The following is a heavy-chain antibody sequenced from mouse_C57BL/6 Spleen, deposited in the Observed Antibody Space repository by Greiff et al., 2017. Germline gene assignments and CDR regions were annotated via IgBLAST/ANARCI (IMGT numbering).Heavy chain of an antibody. CDR3: ARVTLWNYFDY. J-gene: IGHJ2*01. CDR2: INYDGSST. D-gene: IGHD3-3*01. Sequence: DVKLVESEGGLVQPGSSMKLSCTASGFTFSDYYMAWVRQVPEKGLEWVANINYDGSSTYYLDSLKSRFIISRDNAKNILYLQMSSLKSEDTATYYCARVTLWNYFDYWGQGTTLTVSS. V-gene: IGHV5-16*01. CDR1: GFTFSDYY.